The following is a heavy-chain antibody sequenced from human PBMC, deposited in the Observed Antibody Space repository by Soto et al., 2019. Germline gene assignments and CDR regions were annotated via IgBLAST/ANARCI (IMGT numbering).Heavy chain of an antibody. CDR3: AKGGPIVLMVYAIESRAFDI. D-gene: IGHD2-8*01. V-gene: IGHV3-23*01. Sequence: GGSLRLSCAASGFTFSSYAMSWVRQAPGKGLEWVSAISGSGGSTYYADSVKGRFTISRDNSKNTLYLQMNSLRAEDTAVYYCAKGGPIVLMVYAIESRAFDIWGQGTMVTVSS. CDR1: GFTFSSYA. CDR2: ISGSGGST. J-gene: IGHJ3*02.